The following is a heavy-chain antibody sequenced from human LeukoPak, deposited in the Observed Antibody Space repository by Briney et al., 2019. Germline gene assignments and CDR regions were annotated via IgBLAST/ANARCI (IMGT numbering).Heavy chain of an antibody. J-gene: IGHJ4*02. Sequence: GSLRLSCAASGFSFSSFWMSWVRLAPGKGLEWVANIKQDGSNQQYVDSVRGRFTISRDNAKNSLCLQMTSLRAEDTAVYYCARFSRSIPVVFWGQGTLVTVSS. CDR1: GFSFSSFW. CDR3: ARFSRSIPVVF. V-gene: IGHV3-7*01. CDR2: IKQDGSNQ. D-gene: IGHD6-19*01.